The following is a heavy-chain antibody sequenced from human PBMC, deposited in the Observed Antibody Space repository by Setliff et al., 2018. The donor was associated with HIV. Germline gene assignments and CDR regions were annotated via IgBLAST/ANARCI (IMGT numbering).Heavy chain of an antibody. CDR2: IYYSGRT. D-gene: IGHD6-13*01. J-gene: IGHJ5*02. V-gene: IGHV4-39*07. Sequence: SETLSLTCIVSHGSISSTSHYWGWVRQSPGRRLEWIGSIYYSGRTYYNPSLKSRLTMSVDTSRNQFSLRLSSVTAADTAVYYCARDRQAAASGWFDPWGQGTLVTVSS. CDR3: ARDRQAAASGWFDP. CDR1: HGSISSTSHY.